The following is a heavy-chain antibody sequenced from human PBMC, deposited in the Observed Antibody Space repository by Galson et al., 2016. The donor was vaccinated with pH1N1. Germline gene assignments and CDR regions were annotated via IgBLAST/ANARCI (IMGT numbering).Heavy chain of an antibody. CDR1: GFTVSSNY. CDR2: IYSDPGT. V-gene: IGHV3-53*01. J-gene: IGHJ4*02. Sequence: SLRLSCAASGFTVSSNYMSWVRQAPGKGLEWVSVIYSDPGTYYADSVKGRFTISRDNSKNTLYLQMNTLRAEDTAVYYCARTNPVDGDLRYFDYWGQGTLVTVSS. CDR3: ARTNPVDGDLRYFDY. D-gene: IGHD4-17*01.